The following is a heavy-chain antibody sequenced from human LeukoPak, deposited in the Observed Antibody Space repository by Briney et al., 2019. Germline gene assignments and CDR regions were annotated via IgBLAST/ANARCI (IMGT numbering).Heavy chain of an antibody. CDR2: ISSSSSYI. Sequence: GSRTFSCAASEFTFSGYTMNWVRQAPGKGLEWVSSISSSSSYIYYADSVKGRFTISRDNAKNSLYLQMNSLRAEDTAVYYCARAVAVDNSGHGTLGTVSS. CDR3: ARAVAVDN. D-gene: IGHD6-19*01. CDR1: EFTFSGYT. J-gene: IGHJ4*03. V-gene: IGHV3-21*01.